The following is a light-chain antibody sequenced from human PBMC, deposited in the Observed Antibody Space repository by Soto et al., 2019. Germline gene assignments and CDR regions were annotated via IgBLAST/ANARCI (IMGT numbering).Light chain of an antibody. J-gene: IGKJ5*01. CDR1: QSVSSTY. CDR2: GAS. Sequence: EIVLTQSPGTLSLSPGERATLSCRASQSVSSTYLAWYQQKPGQAPRLLVYGASSRATGISDRFSGSGSGTVFTLTISRLEPEDFAVYYCQQYGSSPTFGQGTRLEVE. CDR3: QQYGSSPT. V-gene: IGKV3-20*01.